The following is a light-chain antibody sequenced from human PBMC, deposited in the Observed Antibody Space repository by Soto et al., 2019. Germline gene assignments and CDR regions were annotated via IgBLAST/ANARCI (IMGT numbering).Light chain of an antibody. J-gene: IGLJ2*01. V-gene: IGLV2-23*01. CDR2: EGS. CDR3: CSYAGSSTLV. Sequence: ALTQPASVSGSPGQSITITCTGTSSDVGSYNLVSWYQQHPGKAPKLMIYEGSKRPSGVSNRFSGSKSGNTASLTISGLQAEDEADYYCCSYAGSSTLVFGGGTKLTVL. CDR1: SSDVGSYNL.